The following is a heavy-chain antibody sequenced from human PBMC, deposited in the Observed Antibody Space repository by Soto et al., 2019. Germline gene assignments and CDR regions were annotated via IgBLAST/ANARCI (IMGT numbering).Heavy chain of an antibody. J-gene: IGHJ4*02. V-gene: IGHV3-74*01. Sequence: EEQLVESGGGLVEPGGSLRLSCAAFGFTFTNYWMHWVRQAPGKGLVWVSRINGDGTTTDYADSVKGRFTISRDNARNTVFLQMNSLRVEDTAVYYCGRLLDRDYWGQGTLVTVSS. CDR2: INGDGTTT. CDR1: GFTFTNYW. D-gene: IGHD2-15*01. CDR3: GRLLDRDY.